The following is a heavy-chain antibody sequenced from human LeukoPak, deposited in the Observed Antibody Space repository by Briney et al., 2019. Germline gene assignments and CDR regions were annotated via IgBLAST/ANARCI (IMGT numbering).Heavy chain of an antibody. CDR1: GFTFSDYY. Sequence: GGSLRLSCGASGFTFSDYYMSWIRQAPGKGLEWVSYISSSGSTIYYADSVKGRFTIARDNAKNSLYLQMNSLRAEDTAVYYSARGGEIATRTKAFDIWGQGTMVTVSS. J-gene: IGHJ3*02. CDR3: ARGGEIATRTKAFDI. CDR2: ISSSGSTI. D-gene: IGHD5-24*01. V-gene: IGHV3-11*01.